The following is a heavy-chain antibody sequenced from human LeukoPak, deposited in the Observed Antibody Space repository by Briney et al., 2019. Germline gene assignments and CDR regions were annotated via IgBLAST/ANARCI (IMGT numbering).Heavy chain of an antibody. Sequence: SETLSLTCTVSGGSISSSSYYWGWIRQPPGKGLEWIGSIYYSGSTYYNPSLKSRVTISVDTSKNQFSLKLSSVTAADTAVYYCARNPTYYDILTGYPGPDFDYWGQGTLVTVSS. CDR1: GGSISSSSYY. CDR2: IYYSGST. V-gene: IGHV4-39*07. CDR3: ARNPTYYDILTGYPGPDFDY. D-gene: IGHD3-9*01. J-gene: IGHJ4*02.